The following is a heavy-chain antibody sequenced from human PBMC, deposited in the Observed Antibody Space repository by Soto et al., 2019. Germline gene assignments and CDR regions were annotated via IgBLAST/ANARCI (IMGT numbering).Heavy chain of an antibody. J-gene: IGHJ6*03. CDR3: AKEAATTWYYYMDV. Sequence: EVQLLESGGGLVQPGGSLRLSCAASGFTFGSFGMSWVRQVPGKGLEWVSAISGSGGSTYYADSVMGRFTISRDNSKNTLYLPMNSLRAEDTAVYYCAKEAATTWYYYMDVWGKGTTVTVSS. V-gene: IGHV3-23*01. CDR2: ISGSGGST. D-gene: IGHD6-25*01. CDR1: GFTFGSFG.